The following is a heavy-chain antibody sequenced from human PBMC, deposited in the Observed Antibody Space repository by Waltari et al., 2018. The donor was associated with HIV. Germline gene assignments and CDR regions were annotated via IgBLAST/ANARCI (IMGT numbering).Heavy chain of an antibody. D-gene: IGHD2-15*01. CDR1: GGSVSSGGYS. V-gene: IGHV4-30-2*01. J-gene: IGHJ4*02. CDR3: ARGVVVVAATNYFDY. Sequence: QLQLQESGSGLVKPSQTLSLTCTVSGGSVSSGGYSWSWIRQTPEKVLEWIGYIYHSGITYYNSSLKSRVTISLDRSKNQFSLKLRSVTAADTAVYYCARGVVVVAATNYFDYWGQGTQVTVSS. CDR2: IYHSGIT.